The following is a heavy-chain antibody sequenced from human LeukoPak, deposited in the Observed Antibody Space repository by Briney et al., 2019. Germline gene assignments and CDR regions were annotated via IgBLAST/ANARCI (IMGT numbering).Heavy chain of an antibody. CDR3: AKDGTWIQLWLYY. D-gene: IGHD5-18*01. V-gene: IGHV3-23*01. CDR1: GFTFSSYA. CDR2: ISGSSGNT. Sequence: GGSLRLSCAASGFTFSSYAMTWVRQAPGKGLEWVSAISGSSGNTYYADSVKGRFTISRDNSKNTLYLQMDSLRAEDTALYYCAKDGTWIQLWLYYWGQGTLVTVSS. J-gene: IGHJ4*02.